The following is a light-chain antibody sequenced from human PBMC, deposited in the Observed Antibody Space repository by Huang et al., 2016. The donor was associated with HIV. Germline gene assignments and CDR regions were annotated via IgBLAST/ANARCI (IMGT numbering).Light chain of an antibody. V-gene: IGKV1-39*01. J-gene: IGKJ4*01. CDR3: QQSRIRPRT. CDR1: ENIVYS. Sequence: DIQLTQSPSSLSASVGDGITITCRASENIVYSLSWFQQRPGHAPKALIYAASRLHAGVPSKFSGTGSGTNFTLSINGLGPEDFAAYYCQQSRIRPRTCGGGTKVDI. CDR2: AAS.